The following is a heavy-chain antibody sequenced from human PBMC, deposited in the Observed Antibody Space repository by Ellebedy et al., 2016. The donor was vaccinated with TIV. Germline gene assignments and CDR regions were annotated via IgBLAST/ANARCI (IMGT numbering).Heavy chain of an antibody. Sequence: GESLKISCKGSGYSFTSYWISWVRQMPGKGLEWMGRIDPSDSYTNYSPSFQGHVTISADKSISTAYLQWSSLKASDTAMYYCARHWMDLDTAMVTGMDVWGQGTTVTVSS. D-gene: IGHD5-18*01. CDR1: GYSFTSYW. J-gene: IGHJ6*02. CDR3: ARHWMDLDTAMVTGMDV. CDR2: IDPSDSYT. V-gene: IGHV5-10-1*01.